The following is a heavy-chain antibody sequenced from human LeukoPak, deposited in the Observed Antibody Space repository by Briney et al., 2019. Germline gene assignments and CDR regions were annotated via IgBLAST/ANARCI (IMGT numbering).Heavy chain of an antibody. CDR1: GFTFSSYA. CDR3: ARDRGGYGSGSYYFDY. Sequence: GRSLRLSCAASGFTFSSYAMHWVRQAPGKGLEWVAVISYDGSNKYYADSVKGRFTISRDNSKNTLYLQMNSLRAEDTAVYYCARDRGGYGSGSYYFDYWGQGTLVTVSS. V-gene: IGHV3-30-3*01. CDR2: ISYDGSNK. D-gene: IGHD3-10*01. J-gene: IGHJ4*02.